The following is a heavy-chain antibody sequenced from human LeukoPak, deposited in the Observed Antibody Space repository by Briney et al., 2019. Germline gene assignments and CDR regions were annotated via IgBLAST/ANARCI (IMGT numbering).Heavy chain of an antibody. V-gene: IGHV1-18*01. CDR3: ARDQAYGSGSYYNVSPFDY. D-gene: IGHD3-10*01. CDR1: GYTFTSYG. CDR2: ISAYNGNT. J-gene: IGHJ4*02. Sequence: ASVKVSCKASGYTFTSYGISWVRQAPGQGLEWMGWISAYNGNTNYAQKLQGRVTMTTDTSTSTAYMELRSLRSDDTAVYYCARDQAYGSGSYYNVSPFDYWGQGTLVTVSS.